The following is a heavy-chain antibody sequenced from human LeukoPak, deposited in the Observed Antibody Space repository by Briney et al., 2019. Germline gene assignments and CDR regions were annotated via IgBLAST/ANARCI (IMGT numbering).Heavy chain of an antibody. CDR3: ARPGAFITRGFCISSNWYVDGLQT. V-gene: IGHV4-59*08. J-gene: IGHJ3*01. D-gene: IGHD2-2*01. Sequence: SETLSLTCIVSGGSISSSYWSWIRQSPGKGLEWIGYFYDAVSTKYNPSLKRRVSISTDTSKNQLSLKLNSVNAADTAVYYCARPGAFITRGFCISSNWYVDGLQTWGQGIMVSVSS. CDR1: GGSISSSY. CDR2: FYDAVST.